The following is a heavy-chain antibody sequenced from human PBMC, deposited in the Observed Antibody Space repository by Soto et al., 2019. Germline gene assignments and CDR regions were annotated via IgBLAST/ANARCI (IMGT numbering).Heavy chain of an antibody. V-gene: IGHV3-21*01. CDR1: GFTFSSYS. CDR3: AREYYDYVWGSYRYVYYFDY. D-gene: IGHD3-16*02. J-gene: IGHJ4*02. Sequence: EVQLVESGGGLVKPGGSLRLSCAASGFTFSSYSMNWVRQAPGKGLEWVSSISSSSSYIYYADSVKGRFTISRDNAKNSLYLHKNSLRAEDTAVYYCAREYYDYVWGSYRYVYYFDYWGQGTLVTVSS. CDR2: ISSSSSYI.